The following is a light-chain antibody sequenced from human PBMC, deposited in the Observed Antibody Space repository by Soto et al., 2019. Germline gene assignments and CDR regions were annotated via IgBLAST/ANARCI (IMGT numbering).Light chain of an antibody. Sequence: EIVLTQSPATLSLSPGERATLSCRASQSVSSYLAWYQQKPVQAPSLLIYDASTRATGIPARFSCSGSGTDFTLTISSLEPEDFAVYYCQQRRGPFGGGTKVELK. V-gene: IGKV3-11*01. J-gene: IGKJ4*01. CDR2: DAS. CDR1: QSVSSY. CDR3: QQRRGP.